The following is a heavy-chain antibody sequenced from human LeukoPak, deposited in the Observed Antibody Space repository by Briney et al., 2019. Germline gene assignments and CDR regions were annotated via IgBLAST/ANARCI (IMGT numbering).Heavy chain of an antibody. Sequence: SETLSLTYALSGASISGGYCGSGVRQPPGKGLEWIGEIHHSAGTKYNPSLKSRVTISVDKSKNQFSLKLCSVTAAATAVYYCGPSLCSGQSCYRFYFWGEGTQVTVSS. CDR1: GASISGGYC. J-gene: IGHJ4*02. CDR2: IHHSAGT. V-gene: IGHV4-4*02. D-gene: IGHD2-2*01. CDR3: GPSLCSGQSCYRFYF.